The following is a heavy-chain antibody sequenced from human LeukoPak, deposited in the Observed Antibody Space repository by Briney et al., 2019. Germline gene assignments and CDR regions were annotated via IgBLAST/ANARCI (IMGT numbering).Heavy chain of an antibody. Sequence: ASVKVSCKASEYTFTSYYMHWVRQAPGQGLEWMGIINPSGGSTSYAQNFQGRVTMTRDMSTSTVYMDLISLRSEDTAVYYCARVVSDILTGYYRPHFDYWGQGTLVTVSS. J-gene: IGHJ4*02. CDR3: ARVVSDILTGYYRPHFDY. D-gene: IGHD3-9*01. CDR1: EYTFTSYY. CDR2: INPSGGST. V-gene: IGHV1-46*01.